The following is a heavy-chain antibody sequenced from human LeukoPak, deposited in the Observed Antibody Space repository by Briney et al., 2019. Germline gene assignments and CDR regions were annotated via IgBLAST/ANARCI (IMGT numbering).Heavy chain of an antibody. D-gene: IGHD6-19*01. V-gene: IGHV3-30*18. CDR2: ISYDGSNK. J-gene: IGHJ4*02. CDR3: AKDLVAVAGTGSQFDY. Sequence: TGGSLRLSCAASGLTFSSYGMHWVRKAPGKGLEWVAVISYDGSNKYYADSVKGRFTISRGNSKNTLYLQMNSLRAEDTGVYYCAKDLVAVAGTGSQFDYWGQGTLVSVSS. CDR1: GLTFSSYG.